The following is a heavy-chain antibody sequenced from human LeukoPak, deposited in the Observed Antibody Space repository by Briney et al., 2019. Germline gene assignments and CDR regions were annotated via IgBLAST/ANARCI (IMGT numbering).Heavy chain of an antibody. CDR1: GYSFTSYW. J-gene: IGHJ5*02. D-gene: IGHD3-3*01. CDR3: ARRFRYYDFWSGYSDWFDP. V-gene: IGHV5-51*01. CDR2: IYPGDSDT. Sequence: GESLQISCKGSGYSFTSYWIGWVRQLPGKGLEWMGIIYPGDSDTRYSPSFQGQVTISADKSISTAYLQWSSLKASDTAMYYCARRFRYYDFWSGYSDWFDPWGQGTLVTVSS.